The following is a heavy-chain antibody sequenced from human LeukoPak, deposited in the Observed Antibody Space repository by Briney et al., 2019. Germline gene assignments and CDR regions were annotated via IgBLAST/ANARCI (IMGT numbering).Heavy chain of an antibody. CDR1: GFTFSNYG. D-gene: IGHD1-26*01. V-gene: IGHV3-33*01. CDR3: VRPLSIVGATIGAFDI. CDR2: IWYDGSNG. Sequence: EPGRSLRLSCAASGFTFSNYGMHWVRQAPGKGLEWVAVIWYDGSNGYYADSVKGRFTISRDNSKNTLYLQMNSLRAEDTAVYYCVRPLSIVGATIGAFDIWGQGTMVTVSS. J-gene: IGHJ3*02.